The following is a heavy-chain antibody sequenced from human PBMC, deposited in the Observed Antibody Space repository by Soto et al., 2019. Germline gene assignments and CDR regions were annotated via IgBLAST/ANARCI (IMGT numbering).Heavy chain of an antibody. D-gene: IGHD4-17*01. V-gene: IGHV3-30*18. CDR3: AKDHLLTTVTTVGE. J-gene: IGHJ4*02. CDR1: GFTFSSYG. CDR2: ISYHGNDK. Sequence: QVQLVESGGGVVQPGRSLRLSCAASGFTFSSYGMHWVRQAPGKGLEWVAVISYHGNDKYYAESVKGRFTISRDNFKNTLYLQMDSLTVEATGVYYCAKDHLLTTVTTVGEWGQGTPVTVSS.